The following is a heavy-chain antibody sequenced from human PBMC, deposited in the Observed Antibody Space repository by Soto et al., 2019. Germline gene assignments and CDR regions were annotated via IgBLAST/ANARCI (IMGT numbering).Heavy chain of an antibody. J-gene: IGHJ6*02. CDR2: IGTAGDT. Sequence: GGSLRLSCAASGFTFSSYDMHWVRQATGKGLEWVSAIGTAGDTYYPGSVKGRFTISRENAKNSMYLQMNSLRAEDTAVYYCARRGSGSYSPGYYYYYGMDVWGQGTTVTVSS. CDR3: ARRGSGSYSPGYYYYYGMDV. CDR1: GFTFSSYD. D-gene: IGHD3-10*01. V-gene: IGHV3-13*01.